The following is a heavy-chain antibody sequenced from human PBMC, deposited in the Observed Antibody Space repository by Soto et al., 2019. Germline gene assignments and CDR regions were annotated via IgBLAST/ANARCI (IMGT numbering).Heavy chain of an antibody. CDR3: ARGDCVGGSCYSLAGSFYYYMDV. V-gene: IGHV3-74*01. J-gene: IGHJ6*03. CDR2: INSDGSVS. Sequence: EVKLVESGGGLVQPGGSLRLSCAASGFTFSNYWMYWVRQAPGQGLVWVSRINSDGSVSRYADSGKGRLTISRDNVKNTLYLHMNSLRVEDTAVYYCARGDCVGGSCYSLAGSFYYYMDVWGKGTTVTVFS. D-gene: IGHD2-15*01. CDR1: GFTFSNYW.